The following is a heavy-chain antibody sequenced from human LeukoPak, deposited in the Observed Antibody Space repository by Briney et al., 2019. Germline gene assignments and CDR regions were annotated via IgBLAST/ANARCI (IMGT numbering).Heavy chain of an antibody. V-gene: IGHV4-34*01. CDR1: GGSFSGYY. CDR2: INHSGST. J-gene: IGHJ5*02. D-gene: IGHD3-10*01. CDR3: ARSLRGVIIDNWFDP. Sequence: SETLSLTCAVYGGSFSGYYWSWVRQPPGKGLEWIGEINHSGSTNYNPSLKSRVTISVDTSKNQFSLKLSSVTAADTAVYYCARSLRGVIIDNWFDPWGQGTLVTVSS.